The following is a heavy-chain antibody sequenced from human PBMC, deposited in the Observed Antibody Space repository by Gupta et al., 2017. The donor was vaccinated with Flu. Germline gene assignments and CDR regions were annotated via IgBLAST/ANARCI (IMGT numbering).Heavy chain of an antibody. CDR3: ASQRLVQVLRYFDL. CDR2: ISDSGNTI. CDR1: GFPFRDYY. Sequence: QVQLVESGGGLVKPGGSLRLSCAASGFPFRDYYMSCIRQAPGKGLEWISYISDSGNTINYADSVKGRFTVSRDNAKKSLYLEMNSLRVEDTAIYYCASQRLVQVLRYFDLWGRGTLVTVSS. J-gene: IGHJ2*01. D-gene: IGHD1-1*01. V-gene: IGHV3-11*01.